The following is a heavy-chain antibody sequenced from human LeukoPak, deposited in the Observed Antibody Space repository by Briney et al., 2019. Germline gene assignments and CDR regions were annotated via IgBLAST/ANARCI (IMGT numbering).Heavy chain of an antibody. CDR1: GFSFSDQY. V-gene: IGHV3-72*01. J-gene: IGHJ3*01. Sequence: GGSLRLSCAASGFSFSDQYIDWVRQAPGKGLEWVGRISNKANSYTTEYATSVKGRFTISRDDSKDSLYLQVNDLKTEDTAVYHCTRGYSGANIYAFDVWGQGTMATVSS. CDR2: ISNKANSYTT. D-gene: IGHD5-12*01. CDR3: TRGYSGANIYAFDV.